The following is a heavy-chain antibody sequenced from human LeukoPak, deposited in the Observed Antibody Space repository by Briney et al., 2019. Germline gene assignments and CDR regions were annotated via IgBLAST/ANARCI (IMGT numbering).Heavy chain of an antibody. Sequence: GSLRLSCAASGFIFSNYWMSWVRQAPGKGLEWIGSIFYSGSTYYNPSLKSRVTISVDTSKNQFSLKLSSVTAADTAVYYCARQPSLSYCSSGTCWFDLWGQGSLVTVSS. D-gene: IGHD2-15*01. J-gene: IGHJ5*02. CDR2: IFYSGST. V-gene: IGHV4-39*01. CDR1: GFIFSNYW. CDR3: ARQPSLSYCSSGTCWFDL.